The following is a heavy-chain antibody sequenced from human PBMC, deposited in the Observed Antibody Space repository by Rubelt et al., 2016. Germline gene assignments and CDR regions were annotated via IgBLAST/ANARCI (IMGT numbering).Heavy chain of an antibody. Sequence: QVQLVQSGAEVKKPGASVKVSCKVSGYTLTELSMHGVPQAPGHGLEWMGGFDPEDGENIYAQKFWGRGTMTGGTSTDTAYLGLSSVRSEDTAVYYCATDVRWSSARCYWGQGTLVTVSS. CDR3: ATDVRWSSARCY. D-gene: IGHD2-15*01. CDR2: FDPEDGEN. J-gene: IGHJ4*02. CDR1: GYTLTELS. V-gene: IGHV1-24*01.